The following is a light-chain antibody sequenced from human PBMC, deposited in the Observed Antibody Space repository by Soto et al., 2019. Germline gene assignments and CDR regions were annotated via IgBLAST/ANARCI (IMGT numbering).Light chain of an antibody. J-gene: IGKJ5*01. Sequence: DIQMTQAPASLCASVGETVTITCPTSHDIINYLNWYQQKPGKAPKLLIYAASSLESGVPSRFSGSGSGTDFTLTISSLQPEDVATYYCQKYNSAPPTFGQGTRLEIK. CDR2: AAS. V-gene: IGKV1-39*01. CDR1: HDIINY. CDR3: QKYNSAPPT.